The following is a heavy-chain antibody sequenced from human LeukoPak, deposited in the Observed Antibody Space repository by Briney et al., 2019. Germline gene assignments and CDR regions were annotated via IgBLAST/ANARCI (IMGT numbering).Heavy chain of an antibody. Sequence: PGGSLRLSCGASGFTFSSYWMSWVRQAPGKGLEWVANIKQDGSEKYYVDSVKGRFTISRDNAKNSLYLQMNSLRAEDTAVYYCARDEWTVTPDYWGQGTLVTVSS. CDR2: IKQDGSEK. CDR3: ARDEWTVTPDY. V-gene: IGHV3-7*01. J-gene: IGHJ4*02. CDR1: GFTFSSYW. D-gene: IGHD4-17*01.